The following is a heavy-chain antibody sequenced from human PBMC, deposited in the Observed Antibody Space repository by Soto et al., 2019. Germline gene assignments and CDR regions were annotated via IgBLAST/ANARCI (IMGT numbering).Heavy chain of an antibody. CDR1: GGSISNYC. Sequence: SETLSLTCTVSGGSISNYCWGWVRQPPGKGLEWIGYIYYSGSTNYNPSLKSRVTISVDTSKNQFSLKLSSVTAADTAVYYCARAPWELAGRVYYYRMDVWCQVTTVT. J-gene: IGHJ6*02. CDR2: IYYSGST. D-gene: IGHD1-26*01. CDR3: ARAPWELAGRVYYYRMDV. V-gene: IGHV4-59*01.